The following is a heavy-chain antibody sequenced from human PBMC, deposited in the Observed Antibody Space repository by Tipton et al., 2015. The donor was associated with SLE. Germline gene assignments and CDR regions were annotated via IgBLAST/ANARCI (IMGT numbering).Heavy chain of an antibody. CDR3: ARTLRGDGVVVGLDHYYMDV. Sequence: TLSLTCAVYGGSFSGYSWSWIRQTPGKGLEWIGEINHGGSTNYNPSLKTRVTISEDTSKDQFSLKLTSVTAVDTAVYYCARTLRGDGVVVGLDHYYMDVWGKGTTVTVSS. J-gene: IGHJ6*03. V-gene: IGHV4-34*01. D-gene: IGHD3-3*01. CDR2: INHGGST. CDR1: GGSFSGYS.